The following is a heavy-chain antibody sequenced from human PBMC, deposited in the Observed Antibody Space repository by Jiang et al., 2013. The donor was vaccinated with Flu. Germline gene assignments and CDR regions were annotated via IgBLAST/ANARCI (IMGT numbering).Heavy chain of an antibody. Sequence: QLVESGGGVVXPGGSLRLSCAASEFTFRYYGMHWVRQAPGKGLEWVAFVRHDGNNKYYAESVKGRFTISRDNSKNTLYLQMHSLRPDDTAVYYCAKDQTYSFDTSGSYFDYWGQGALVTVSS. CDR1: EFTFRYYG. V-gene: IGHV3-30*02. J-gene: IGHJ4*02. CDR3: AKDQTYSFDTSGSYFDY. CDR2: VRHDGNNK. D-gene: IGHD3-22*01.